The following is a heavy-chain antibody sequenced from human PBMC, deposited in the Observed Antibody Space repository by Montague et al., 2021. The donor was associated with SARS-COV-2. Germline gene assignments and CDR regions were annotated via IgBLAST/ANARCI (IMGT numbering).Heavy chain of an antibody. V-gene: IGHV6-1*01. Sequence: CAISGDSVSSNIATWNWIRQSPSRSLEWLGRTYYRSKWYNDYAVSVKSRVIINPDTSNNRISLQLNSVTPEDTAVYYCARAYCGGDCYFYWYFDLWGRGTLVTVSS. J-gene: IGHJ2*01. D-gene: IGHD2-21*02. CDR2: TYYRSKWYN. CDR1: GDSVSSNIAT. CDR3: ARAYCGGDCYFYWYFDL.